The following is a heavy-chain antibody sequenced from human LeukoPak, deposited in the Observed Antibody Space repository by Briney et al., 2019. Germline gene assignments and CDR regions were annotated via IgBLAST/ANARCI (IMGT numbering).Heavy chain of an antibody. D-gene: IGHD1-26*01. CDR3: ARGWASEAFDY. V-gene: IGHV3-21*01. J-gene: IGHJ4*02. CDR1: GFTVSSNY. CDR2: ISSSSSYI. Sequence: GGSLRLSCAASGFTVSSNYMNWVRQAPGRGLEWVSSISSSSSYIYYADSVKGRFTISRDNAKNSLYLQMDSLRAEDTAVYYCARGWASEAFDYWGQGTLVTVSS.